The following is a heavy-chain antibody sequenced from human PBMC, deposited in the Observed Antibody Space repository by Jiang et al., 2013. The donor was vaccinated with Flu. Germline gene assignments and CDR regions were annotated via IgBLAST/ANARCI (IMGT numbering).Heavy chain of an antibody. Sequence: LLKPSETLSLTCTVSGGSISSSSYYWGWIRQPPGKGLEWIGSIYYSGSTYYNPSLKSRVTISVDTSKNQFSLQLSSVTAADTAVYYCARGYGGEIDYWGQGTLGHRLL. J-gene: IGHJ4*02. CDR3: ARGYGGEIDY. D-gene: IGHD3-16*01. CDR2: IYYSGST. CDR1: GGSISSSSYY. V-gene: IGHV4-39*07.